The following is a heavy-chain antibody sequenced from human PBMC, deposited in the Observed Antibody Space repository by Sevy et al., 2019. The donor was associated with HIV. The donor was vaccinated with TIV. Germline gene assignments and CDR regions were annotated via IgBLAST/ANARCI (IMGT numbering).Heavy chain of an antibody. CDR1: GLNFNDDW. D-gene: IGHD3-10*01. Sequence: GGSLRLSCAVSGLNFNDDWMNWVRQAPRKGLEWLGRIKSVSDGGATEYSAAVKGRFIISKDDSKNTVSLQMDSLKTDDTAVYYCTTGQFVGITWGQRTQVTVSS. J-gene: IGHJ4*02. CDR3: TTGQFVGIT. V-gene: IGHV3-15*01. CDR2: IKSVSDGGAT.